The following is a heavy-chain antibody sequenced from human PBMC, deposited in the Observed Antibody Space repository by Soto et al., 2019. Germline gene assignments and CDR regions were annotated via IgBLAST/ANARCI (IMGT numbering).Heavy chain of an antibody. J-gene: IGHJ6*02. D-gene: IGHD6-19*01. Sequence: QVQLVESGGGVVQPGRSLRLSCAASGFTFSNYGMHWVRQAPGKGLEWVAVVWYDGSNKYYADPVKGRFTISRDNSKNTLDLQINSLSAEDTAVNYCARDDIPGRAVAIYGMAVWGRGSTVTVSS. V-gene: IGHV3-33*01. CDR2: VWYDGSNK. CDR1: GFTFSNYG. CDR3: ARDDIPGRAVAIYGMAV.